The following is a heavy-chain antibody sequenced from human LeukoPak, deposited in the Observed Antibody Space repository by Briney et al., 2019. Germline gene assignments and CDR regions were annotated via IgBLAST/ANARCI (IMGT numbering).Heavy chain of an antibody. CDR2: IYYSGST. CDR3: ARDLVGANWFDP. V-gene: IGHV4-59*01. CDR1: GGSISSYH. Sequence: ASETLSLTCTVSGGSISSYHWSWLRQPPEKGLEWIGYIYYSGSTNYNPSLKSRVTISVDTSKNQFSLKLSSVTAADTAVYYCARDLVGANWFDPWGQGTLVTVSS. D-gene: IGHD1-26*01. J-gene: IGHJ5*02.